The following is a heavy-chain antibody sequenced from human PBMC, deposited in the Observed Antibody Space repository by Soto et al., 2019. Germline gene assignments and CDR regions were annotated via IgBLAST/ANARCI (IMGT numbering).Heavy chain of an antibody. CDR2: IHGDGGKI. CDR1: GFMFSAYW. J-gene: IGHJ6*02. Sequence: QAVGSLRLSCAASGFMFSAYWMSWVRQAPGKGLEWAANIHGDGGKIYYVDSVKGRFTISRDNSKNTLYLQMNSLRAEDTAVYYCAKAGHSSSWYQRRHYYYYGMDVWGLGALVTVSS. V-gene: IGHV3-7*01. D-gene: IGHD6-13*01. CDR3: AKAGHSSSWYQRRHYYYYGMDV.